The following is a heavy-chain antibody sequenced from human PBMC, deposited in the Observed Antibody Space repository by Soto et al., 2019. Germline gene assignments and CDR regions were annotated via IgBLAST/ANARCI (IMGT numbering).Heavy chain of an antibody. V-gene: IGHV3-33*01. CDR3: ARAFCTNGVCYYFFDY. J-gene: IGHJ4*01. CDR2: IYYDGSNR. CDR1: GFTFGTYA. Sequence: GESLKISCAASGFTFGTYAMHWVRQAPGKGPEWVAVIYYDGSNRYYGDAVKGRFTISRDNSKSTLYLQMSSLRAEDTAIYYCARAFCTNGVCYYFFDYWGHGTLVTVSS. D-gene: IGHD2-8*01.